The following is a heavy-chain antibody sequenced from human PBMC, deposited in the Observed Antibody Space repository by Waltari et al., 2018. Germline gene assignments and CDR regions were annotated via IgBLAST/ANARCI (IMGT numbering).Heavy chain of an antibody. CDR2: IYSGGST. V-gene: IGHV3-53*01. D-gene: IGHD6-13*01. J-gene: IGHJ4*02. CDR3: ARNPSYSSSCLDY. Sequence: EVQLVESGGGLIQPGGSLRLSCAASGFTVSSNYMSWVRQAPGKGLEWVSVIYSGGSTYYADSVKGRFTISRDNSKNTLYLQMNSLRAEDTAVYYCARNPSYSSSCLDYWGQGTLVTVSS. CDR1: GFTVSSNY.